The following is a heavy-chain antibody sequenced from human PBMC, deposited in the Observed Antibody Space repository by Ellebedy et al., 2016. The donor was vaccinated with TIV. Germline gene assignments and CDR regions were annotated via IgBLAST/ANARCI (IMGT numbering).Heavy chain of an antibody. CDR1: GFAFDDDW. J-gene: IGHJ4*02. CDR2: IQKHGDKK. CDR3: AKPYCSGGYCYWGYYFDS. V-gene: IGHV3-7*01. Sequence: PGGSLRLSCAAFGFAFDDDWMTWVRQVPGKGLEWVANIQKHGDKKYYLDSVKGRITISRDNSKNTLYLQMNSLRAEDTAVYYCAKPYCSGGYCYWGYYFDSWGQGSLVTVSS. D-gene: IGHD2-21*01.